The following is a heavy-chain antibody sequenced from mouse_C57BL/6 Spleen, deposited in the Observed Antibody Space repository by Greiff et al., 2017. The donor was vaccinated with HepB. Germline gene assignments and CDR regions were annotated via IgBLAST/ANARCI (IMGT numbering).Heavy chain of an antibody. D-gene: IGHD1-1*01. V-gene: IGHV14-4*01. CDR1: GFNIKDDY. CDR3: TTPTTTVVEGDYAMDY. CDR2: IDPENGDT. Sequence: EVQLQQSGAELVRPGASVKLSCTASGFNIKDDYMHWVKQRPEQGLEWIGWIDPENGDTEYASKFQGKATITADTSSNTAYLQLSSLKSEDNAVYYCTTPTTTVVEGDYAMDYWGQGTSVTVSS. J-gene: IGHJ4*01.